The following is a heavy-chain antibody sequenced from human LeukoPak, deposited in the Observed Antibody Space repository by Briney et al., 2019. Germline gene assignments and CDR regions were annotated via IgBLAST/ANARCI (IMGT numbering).Heavy chain of an antibody. D-gene: IGHD3-10*01. V-gene: IGHV4-61*02. Sequence: SETLSLTCTVSGGSISSGSSYWSWIRQPAGKGLEWIGRIYTTGSTNYNPSLESRFTISVDTSKNQFSLNLSSVTAADTAVYYCARVPRGPGSGVGWVDPWGQGTLVIVSS. CDR2: IYTTGST. J-gene: IGHJ5*02. CDR3: ARVPRGPGSGVGWVDP. CDR1: GGSISSGSSY.